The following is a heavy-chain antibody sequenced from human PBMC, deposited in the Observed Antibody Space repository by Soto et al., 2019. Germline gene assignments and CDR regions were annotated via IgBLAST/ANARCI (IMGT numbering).Heavy chain of an antibody. V-gene: IGHV4-59*08. CDR3: ARGGWRHIDY. Sequence: QVQLQESGPGLVKPSETLSLTCTVSGGSISVYYWSWIRQPPGKGLEWIGYIYYSGSTNYNPSHTSRVTISVDTTNNQFALTLSSVPAADAAVYYCARGGWRHIDYWGQGTLVTVSS. J-gene: IGHJ4*02. CDR1: GGSISVYY. CDR2: IYYSGST. D-gene: IGHD2-15*01.